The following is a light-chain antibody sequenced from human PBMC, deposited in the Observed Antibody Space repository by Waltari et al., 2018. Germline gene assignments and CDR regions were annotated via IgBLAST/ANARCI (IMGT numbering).Light chain of an antibody. Sequence: DIQMTQSPSSLSASVGDRVTVTCRASQTIGKSLSWFQQIPGKAPKLLIHGASNLESGVPLRFSGLGSGTDFTLTIYSLQPEDFGTYFCQQSYRVPYTFGQGTRLEI. CDR2: GAS. CDR1: QTIGKS. J-gene: IGKJ2*01. CDR3: QQSYRVPYT. V-gene: IGKV1-39*01.